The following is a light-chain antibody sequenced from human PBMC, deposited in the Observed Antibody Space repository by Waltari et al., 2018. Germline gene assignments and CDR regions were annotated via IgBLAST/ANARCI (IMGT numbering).Light chain of an antibody. CDR2: DNN. CDR3: ATWDSRLSVVV. J-gene: IGLJ3*02. Sequence: QSVLTQPPSVSAAPGQRVTISCSGGSSNIGNNDVSWYQQFPGTAPKLLITDNNKRPCGIPDRFSGSKSGTSATLGITGLQTGDEADYYCATWDSRLSVVVFGGGTK. V-gene: IGLV1-51*01. CDR1: SSNIGNND.